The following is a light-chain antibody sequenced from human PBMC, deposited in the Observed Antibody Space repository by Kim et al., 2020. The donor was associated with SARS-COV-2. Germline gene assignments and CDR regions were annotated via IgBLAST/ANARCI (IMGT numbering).Light chain of an antibody. CDR2: YDS. CDR3: QVWDTDTDDYV. Sequence: SYELTQPPSVSVAPGQTARITCGGNNIGGHSVHWYQQKPGQAPVLVIYYDSDRPSGIPERFSGSKAATTATLTISRVEAEDEADYYCQVWDTDTDDYVFGTGTKVTVL. J-gene: IGLJ1*01. V-gene: IGLV3-21*01. CDR1: NIGGHS.